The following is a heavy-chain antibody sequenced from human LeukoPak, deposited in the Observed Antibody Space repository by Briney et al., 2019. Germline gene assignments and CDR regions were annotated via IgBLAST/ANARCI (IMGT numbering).Heavy chain of an antibody. Sequence: GGSLRLSCAASGFTFSSYAMSWVRQAPGKGLEWVSAISGSGGSTYYADSVKGRFTISRDNAKNSLYLQMNSLRAEDTAVYYCARGNLFYDSSGYPGYWGQGTLVTVSS. CDR2: ISGSGGST. D-gene: IGHD3-22*01. CDR3: ARGNLFYDSSGYPGY. V-gene: IGHV3-23*01. J-gene: IGHJ4*02. CDR1: GFTFSSYA.